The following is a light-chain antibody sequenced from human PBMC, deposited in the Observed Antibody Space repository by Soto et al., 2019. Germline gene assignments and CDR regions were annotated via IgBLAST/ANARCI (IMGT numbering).Light chain of an antibody. J-gene: IGLJ2*01. CDR1: SSDVGAYNS. CDR3: TSYTRNRNLL. CDR2: EVS. Sequence: QSALTQPASVSGSPGQSITISCTGTSSDVGAYNSVSWYQHHPVRAPKLIIFEVSHRPSGVSVRCSGSKSGNTASLTISGIQTEDEADYYCTSYTRNRNLLFGGGTTLTVL. V-gene: IGLV2-14*01.